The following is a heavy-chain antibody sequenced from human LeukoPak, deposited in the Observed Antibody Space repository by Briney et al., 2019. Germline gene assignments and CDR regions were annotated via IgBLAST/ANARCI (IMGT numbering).Heavy chain of an antibody. D-gene: IGHD6-19*01. J-gene: IGHJ5*02. CDR2: ISAYNGNT. Sequence: ASVKVSCKASGYTFASYGISWVRQAPGQGLEWMGWISAYNGNTNYAQKLQGRVTMTTDTSTGTAYMELRSLRSDDTAVYYCAREAVAGTDAWFDPWGQGTLVTVSS. CDR1: GYTFASYG. CDR3: AREAVAGTDAWFDP. V-gene: IGHV1-18*01.